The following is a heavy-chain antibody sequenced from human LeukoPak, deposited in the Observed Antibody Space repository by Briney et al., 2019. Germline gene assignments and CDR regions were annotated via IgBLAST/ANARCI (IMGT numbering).Heavy chain of an antibody. CDR1: GFTVSSNY. D-gene: IGHD3-22*01. V-gene: IGHV3-23*01. J-gene: IGHJ4*02. Sequence: GGSLRLSCAASGFTVSSNYMSWVRQAPGKGLEWVSAISGSGGSTYYADSVKGRFTISRDNSKNTLYLQMNSLRVEDTAVYYCAKAQFRITMIVVVTPFDYWGQGTLVTVSS. CDR3: AKAQFRITMIVVVTPFDY. CDR2: ISGSGGST.